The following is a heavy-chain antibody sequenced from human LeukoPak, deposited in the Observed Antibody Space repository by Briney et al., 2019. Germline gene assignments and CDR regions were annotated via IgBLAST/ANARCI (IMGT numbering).Heavy chain of an antibody. D-gene: IGHD3-16*01. Sequence: ASETLSLTCTISGGSISSGTYYWGWVRQPPGKGLEWIGSISYSGSIHYNPSLKSRVTISVDTSKNHFSLRLSSVTAADTAVYYCATLEIGDYYFDYWGQGTLVTVSS. V-gene: IGHV4-39*01. CDR1: GGSISSGTYY. CDR2: ISYSGSI. CDR3: ATLEIGDYYFDY. J-gene: IGHJ4*02.